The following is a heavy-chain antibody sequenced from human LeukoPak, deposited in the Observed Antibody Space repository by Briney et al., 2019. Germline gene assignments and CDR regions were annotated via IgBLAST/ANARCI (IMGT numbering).Heavy chain of an antibody. J-gene: IGHJ5*02. V-gene: IGHV3-30-3*01. CDR1: GFTFSSYA. CDR2: ISYDGSNK. CDR3: ARVPRPAAIWYNWFDP. Sequence: GGSLRLSCAASGFTFSSYAMHWVRQAPGKGLEWVAGISYDGSNKYYADSVKGRFTISRDNSKNTLYLQMNSLRAEDTAVYYCARVPRPAAIWYNWFDPWGQGTLVTVSS. D-gene: IGHD2-2*01.